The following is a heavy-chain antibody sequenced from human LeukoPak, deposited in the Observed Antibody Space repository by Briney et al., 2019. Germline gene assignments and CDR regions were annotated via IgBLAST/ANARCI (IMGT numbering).Heavy chain of an antibody. CDR3: AIYDSSGYYNY. D-gene: IGHD3-22*01. CDR1: GFTFSSFG. Sequence: GGSLRLSCAASGFTFSSFGMYWVRQAPGKGLEWVAVIWYDGSNDDYADSVKGRFTISRDNSKNTLYLQMNSLRAEDTAVYYCAIYDSSGYYNYWGQGTLVTVSS. J-gene: IGHJ4*02. V-gene: IGHV3-33*01. CDR2: IWYDGSND.